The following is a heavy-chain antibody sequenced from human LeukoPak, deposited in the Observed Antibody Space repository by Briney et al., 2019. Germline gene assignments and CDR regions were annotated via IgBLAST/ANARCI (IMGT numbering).Heavy chain of an antibody. V-gene: IGHV4-4*02. J-gene: IGHJ4*02. CDR2: IYHSGST. Sequence: SGTLSLTCAVSGGSISSSNWWSWVRQPPGKGLEWIGEIYHSGSTNYNPSLKSRVTISVDTSKNQFSLKLSSVTAADTAVYYCARQATVTNFDYWGQGTLVTVSS. CDR1: GGSISSSNW. D-gene: IGHD4-17*01. CDR3: ARQATVTNFDY.